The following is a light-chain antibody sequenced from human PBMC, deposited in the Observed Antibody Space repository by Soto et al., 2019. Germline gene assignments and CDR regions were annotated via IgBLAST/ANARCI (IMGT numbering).Light chain of an antibody. CDR3: QQYDSRPNT. CDR1: QHITVY. CDR2: DVS. V-gene: IGKV1-33*01. J-gene: IGKJ2*01. Sequence: DIQMTQSPSSLSASVGDRVTITCQASQHITVYLNWYQHKAGKAPNLLIHDVSTLETGVPARFSGRGSGTIFTLTIINLQPEDVATYYCQQYDSRPNTFGQGTKVDIK.